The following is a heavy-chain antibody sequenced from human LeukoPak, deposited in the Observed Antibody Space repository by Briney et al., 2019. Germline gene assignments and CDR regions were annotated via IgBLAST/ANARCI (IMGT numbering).Heavy chain of an antibody. V-gene: IGHV3-21*01. Sequence: GGSLRLSCAASGFAFSHHNMNWVRQAPGKGLEWVSSITSSSTHIYYSDSVKGRFTVSRDNAKNSLFLQMNSLRAEDAAVYYCARSGASGYTYYMDVWGKGTTVTVSS. CDR2: ITSSSTHI. CDR3: ARSGASGYTYYMDV. J-gene: IGHJ6*03. D-gene: IGHD3-22*01. CDR1: GFAFSHHN.